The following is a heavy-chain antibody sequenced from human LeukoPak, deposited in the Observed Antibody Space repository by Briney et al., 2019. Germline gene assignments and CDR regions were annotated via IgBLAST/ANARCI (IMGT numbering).Heavy chain of an antibody. D-gene: IGHD1-26*01. V-gene: IGHV4-59*01. Sequence: PSETLSLTCTVSGVSISSYYWSWIRQPPGKGLEWIGYIYYSESTNYNPSLKSRVTISVDTSKNQFSLKLSSVTAADPAVYYCARGGASVGAPARYYYYYGMDVWGQGTTVTVSS. CDR3: ARGGASVGAPARYYYYYGMDV. J-gene: IGHJ6*02. CDR2: IYYSEST. CDR1: GVSISSYY.